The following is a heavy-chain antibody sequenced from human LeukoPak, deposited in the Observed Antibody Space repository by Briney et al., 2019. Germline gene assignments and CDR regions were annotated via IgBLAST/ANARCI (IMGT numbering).Heavy chain of an antibody. V-gene: IGHV3-23*01. J-gene: IGHJ5*02. CDR1: GFTFSSYA. CDR3: AKIGAQTDGYYYDSSGYFT. CDR2: ISGSGGST. D-gene: IGHD3-22*01. Sequence: GASLRLSCAASGFTFSSYAMSWVRQAPGKGLEWVSAISGSGGSTYYADSVKGRFTISRDNSKNTLYLQMNSLRAEDTAVYYCAKIGAQTDGYYYDSSGYFTWGQGILVTVSS.